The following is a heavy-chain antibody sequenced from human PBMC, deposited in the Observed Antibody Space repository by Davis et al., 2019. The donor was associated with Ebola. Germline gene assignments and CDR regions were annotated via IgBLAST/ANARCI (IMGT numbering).Heavy chain of an antibody. V-gene: IGHV4-34*01. D-gene: IGHD3-3*01. CDR2: ITHPGSI. J-gene: IGHJ5*02. CDR1: GGPFSSLY. CDR3: AATTYYDFWSGYSPPNWFDP. Sequence: SETLSLTCAVNGGPFSSLYRTWIRQVPGKGLEWIGEITHPGSIYYNPSLSSRVTISADTSNTKFSLKITSVTAADTAVYYCAATTYYDFWSGYSPPNWFDPWGQGTLVTVST.